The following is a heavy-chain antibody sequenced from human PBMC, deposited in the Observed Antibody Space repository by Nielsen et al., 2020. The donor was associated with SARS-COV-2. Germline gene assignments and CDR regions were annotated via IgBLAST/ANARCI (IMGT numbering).Heavy chain of an antibody. J-gene: IGHJ5*02. Sequence: GGSLRLSCAASGFTFSSYGMHWVRQAPGKGLEWVAVIWYDGSNKYYADSVKGRFTISRDNSKNTLYLQMNSLRAEDTAVYYCARDKGTTVTTGWFDPWGQGTLVTVSS. CDR3: ARDKGTTVTTGWFDP. D-gene: IGHD4-17*01. CDR1: GFTFSSYG. V-gene: IGHV3-33*01. CDR2: IWYDGSNK.